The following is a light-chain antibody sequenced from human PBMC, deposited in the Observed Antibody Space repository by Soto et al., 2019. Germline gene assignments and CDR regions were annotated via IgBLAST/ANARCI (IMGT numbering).Light chain of an antibody. J-gene: IGLJ3*02. V-gene: IGLV2-14*03. Sequence: QSALTQPASVSGSPGQSITISCTGTSIAVGHPYNYVSWYQQYPGKAPKLLILGVSNRPSGISGRFSGSKSGNTASLTISGLQPEDEADYYCMSYIASTTTHWVLGGGTKLTVL. CDR1: SIAVGHPYNY. CDR3: MSYIASTTTHWV. CDR2: GVS.